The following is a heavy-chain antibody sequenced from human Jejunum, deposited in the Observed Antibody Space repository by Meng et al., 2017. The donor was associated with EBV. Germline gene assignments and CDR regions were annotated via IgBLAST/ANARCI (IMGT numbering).Heavy chain of an antibody. V-gene: IGHV4-30-2*06. D-gene: IGHD2-15*01. CDR2: IYHTGGT. J-gene: IGHJ4*02. CDR3: ARARGGHTSGGYFES. Sequence: QLQQQESGSGLVKPSQPLSPTCTVSGDSISGGGFSWNWIRQSPGKGLEWIGFIYHTGGTYSNPSLRRRVTISVDTSKNQFSLNLTSVTAADTAVYYCARARGGHTSGGYFESWGQGTLVTVSS. CDR1: GDSISGGGFS.